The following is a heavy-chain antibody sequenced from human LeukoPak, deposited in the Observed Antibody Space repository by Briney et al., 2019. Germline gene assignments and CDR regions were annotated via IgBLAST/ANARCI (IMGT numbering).Heavy chain of an antibody. D-gene: IGHD2-21*01. J-gene: IGHJ4*02. CDR1: GYSISSGYY. CDR3: ARTLWQEVGY. CDR2: IYHSGNT. Sequence: SETLSLTCTVSGYSISSGYYWDWIRQPPGKGLEWIGSIYHSGNTYYNPSLKSRVTISVDTSKNQFSLKLNSVTAADTAVYFCARTLWQEVGYWGQGTLVTVSS. V-gene: IGHV4-38-2*02.